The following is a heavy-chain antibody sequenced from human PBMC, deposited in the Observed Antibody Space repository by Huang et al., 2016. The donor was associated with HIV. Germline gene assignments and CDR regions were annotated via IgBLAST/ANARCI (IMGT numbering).Heavy chain of an antibody. V-gene: IGHV3-48*01. D-gene: IGHD3-22*01. CDR2: ISKTSGAT. Sequence: EVQLVESGGGLAQPGGSLRLSCVASGYTFITYSMNWVRQAPGKGLGWVSYISKTSGATSYAESVKGRLTVSRDNVKNSLYLQMNRLRVEDTAMYYCVRDSSSGLQLRYWGQGALVIVS. CDR3: VRDSSSGLQLRY. J-gene: IGHJ4*02. CDR1: GYTFITYS.